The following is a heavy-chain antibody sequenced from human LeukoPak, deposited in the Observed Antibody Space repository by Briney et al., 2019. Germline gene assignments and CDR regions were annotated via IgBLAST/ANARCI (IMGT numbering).Heavy chain of an antibody. V-gene: IGHV1-69*05. Sequence: SVKVSCKASGGTLSSYAISWVRQAPGQGLEWMGGIIPIFGTANYAQKFQGRVTITTDESTSTAYMELSSLRSEDTAVYYCARGRTWELLRIDAFDIWGQGTMVTVSS. CDR3: ARGRTWELLRIDAFDI. CDR1: GGTLSSYA. CDR2: IIPIFGTA. J-gene: IGHJ3*02. D-gene: IGHD1-26*01.